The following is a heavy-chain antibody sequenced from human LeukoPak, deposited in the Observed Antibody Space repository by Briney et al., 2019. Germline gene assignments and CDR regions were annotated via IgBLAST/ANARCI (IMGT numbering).Heavy chain of an antibody. V-gene: IGHV3-21*01. CDR1: GLPFSSYT. CDR3: ARSVVPAGAWFDP. CDR2: ITGGSNYM. J-gene: IGHJ5*02. Sequence: GGSLRLSCAASGLPFSSYTMNCVRQAPGRGLEWVSSITGGSNYMYYRDSVRGRFTISRDNARNSLYLEMNSLRADDTAMYFCARSVVPAGAWFDPWGQGTLVIVS. D-gene: IGHD2-2*01.